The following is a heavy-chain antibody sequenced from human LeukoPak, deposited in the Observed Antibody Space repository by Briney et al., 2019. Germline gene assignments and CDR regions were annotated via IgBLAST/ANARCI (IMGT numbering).Heavy chain of an antibody. D-gene: IGHD3-22*01. CDR3: ARDWYDSSGYYSLDY. Sequence: ASVKVSCKASGYTFTSYYMHWVRQAPGQGLEWMGIINPSGGSTSYAQKFQGRVTITTDESTSTAYMELSGLRSEDTAVYYCARDWYDSSGYYSLDYWGQGTLVTVSS. V-gene: IGHV1-46*01. J-gene: IGHJ4*02. CDR2: INPSGGST. CDR1: GYTFTSYY.